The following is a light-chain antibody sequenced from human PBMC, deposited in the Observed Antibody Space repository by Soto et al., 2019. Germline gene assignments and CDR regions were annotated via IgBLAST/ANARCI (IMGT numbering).Light chain of an antibody. Sequence: IRLTQSPSSLSAYMRDRVTIAYRASQGIINYLAWYQQKPGKAPKLLIYGASTLQCGVPSRFSGSGSGTDFTLTVSSLQPEDLATYYCQQLFTYPPTFGPGTKVDIK. CDR2: GAS. CDR1: QGIINY. J-gene: IGKJ3*01. V-gene: IGKV1-9*01. CDR3: QQLFTYPPT.